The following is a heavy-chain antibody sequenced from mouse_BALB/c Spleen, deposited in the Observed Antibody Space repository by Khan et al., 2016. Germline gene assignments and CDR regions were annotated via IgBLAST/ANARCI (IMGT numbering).Heavy chain of an antibody. D-gene: IGHD1-3*01. Sequence: QIQLVQSGPELKQPGETVKISCKASGYIFTNYGMNWVKQAPGKGLKWMGWINTHTGDPTYTDDFKGRFVFSLETSASTAYLQINNLNIEDMATYFGTPVSGFEGFDYWGQGTTLTVSS. CDR2: INTHTGDP. V-gene: IGHV9-1*02. CDR1: GYIFTNYG. CDR3: TPVSGFEGFDY. J-gene: IGHJ2*01.